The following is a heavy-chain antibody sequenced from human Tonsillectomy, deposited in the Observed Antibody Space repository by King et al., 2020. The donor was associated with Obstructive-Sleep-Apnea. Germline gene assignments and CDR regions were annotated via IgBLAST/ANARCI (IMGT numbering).Heavy chain of an antibody. V-gene: IGHV1-18*04. J-gene: IGHJ4*02. CDR1: GYTFTSYG. CDR2: ISAYNGNT. D-gene: IGHD3-22*01. CDR3: ARDYYDSSGYYPQPSDY. Sequence: QAQLVQSGAEVKKPGASVKVSCKASGYTFTSYGISWVRQAPGQGLEWMGWISAYNGNTNYAQKLQGRVTMTTDTSTSTAYMELRSLRSDDTAVYFCARDYYDSSGYYPQPSDYWGQGTLVTVSS.